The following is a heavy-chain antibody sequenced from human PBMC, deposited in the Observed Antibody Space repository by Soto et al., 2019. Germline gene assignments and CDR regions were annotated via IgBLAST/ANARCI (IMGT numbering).Heavy chain of an antibody. J-gene: IGHJ4*02. V-gene: IGHV3-15*07. D-gene: IGHD6-19*01. Sequence: PGGSLRLSCAASGFIFRNAWMNWVRQAPGKGLEWVGRIKNKNDGGTMDYAPPVKGRFTISRDDSQNTLFLQMNSLKTEDTAVYYCVTDLGGYSRGWHKARWGQGTLAPVSS. CDR2: IKNKNDGGTM. CDR1: GFIFRNAW. CDR3: VTDLGGYSRGWHKAR.